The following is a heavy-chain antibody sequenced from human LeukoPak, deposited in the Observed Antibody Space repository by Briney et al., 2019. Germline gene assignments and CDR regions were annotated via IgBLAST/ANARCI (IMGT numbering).Heavy chain of an antibody. CDR2: MYSGGST. CDR3: ASAREYCGSAECYEYFQH. D-gene: IGHD2-21*01. Sequence: GGSLRHSRVASGFTVGTNSMSWVRQSPGTGLEWVSVMYSGGSTYSADAVTVQFPITKDNSRTTLFLQMNSLRAEDTALYYCASAREYCGSAECYEYFQHWGQGTLVTVSS. J-gene: IGHJ1*01. CDR1: GFTVGTNS. V-gene: IGHV3-53*01.